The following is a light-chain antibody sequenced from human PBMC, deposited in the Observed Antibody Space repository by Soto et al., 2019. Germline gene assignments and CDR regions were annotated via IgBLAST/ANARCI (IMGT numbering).Light chain of an antibody. CDR3: HYHDSSPEFA. CDR2: GAS. CDR1: QSVSSN. Sequence: EIVMTQSPATLSVSPGERATLSCRASQSVSSNLAWYQQKPGQAPRLLIYGASTRATGIPARFSGSGSGTEFTLTISSLQSEDFAVYYCHYHDSSPEFAFGPGTKVDIK. J-gene: IGKJ3*01. V-gene: IGKV3-15*01.